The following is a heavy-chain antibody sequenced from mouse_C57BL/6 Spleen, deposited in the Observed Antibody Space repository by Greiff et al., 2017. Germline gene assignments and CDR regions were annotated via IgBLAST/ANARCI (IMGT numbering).Heavy chain of an antibody. Sequence: QVQLKQPGAELVRPGSSVKLSCKASGYTFTSYWMHWVKQRPIQGLEWIGNIDPSDSETHYNQKFKDKATLTVDKSSSTAYMQLSSLTSEDSAVYYCARWDYGGAMDYWGQGTSVTVSS. CDR1: GYTFTSYW. J-gene: IGHJ4*01. CDR2: IDPSDSET. CDR3: ARWDYGGAMDY. D-gene: IGHD1-1*01. V-gene: IGHV1-52*01.